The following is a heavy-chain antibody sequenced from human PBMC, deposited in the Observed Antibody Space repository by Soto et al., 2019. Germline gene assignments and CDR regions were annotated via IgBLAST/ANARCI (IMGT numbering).Heavy chain of an antibody. CDR2: IDSGDTT. Sequence: EVQLVESGGGLIQPGGSLRLSCAASGFNVSSNYMTWVRQPPGKGLEWVSNIDSGDTTYYADSVKGRFTISRDNSKNTLFLQMNSLRAEDTAVYYCARGGSLYYYHGVDVWGQGTTFTVSS. V-gene: IGHV3-53*03. CDR1: GFNVSSNY. CDR3: ARGGSLYYYHGVDV. D-gene: IGHD3-10*01. J-gene: IGHJ6*02.